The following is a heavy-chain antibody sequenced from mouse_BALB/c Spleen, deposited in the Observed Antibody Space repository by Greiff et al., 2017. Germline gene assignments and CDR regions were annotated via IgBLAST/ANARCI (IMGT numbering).Heavy chain of an antibody. CDR1: GFTFSNYW. CDR3: TSPFYGNYPPGFAY. D-gene: IGHD2-1*01. J-gene: IGHJ3*01. Sequence: EVQVVESGGGLVQPGGSMKLSCVASGFTFSNYWMNWVRQSPEKGLEWVAEIRLKSNNYATHYAESVKGRFTISRDDSKSSVYLQMNNLRAEDTGIYYCTSPFYGNYPPGFAYWGQGTLVTVSA. CDR2: IRLKSNNYAT. V-gene: IGHV6-6*02.